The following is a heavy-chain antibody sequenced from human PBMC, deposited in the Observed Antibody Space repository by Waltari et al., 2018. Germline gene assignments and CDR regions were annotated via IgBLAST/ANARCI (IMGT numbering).Heavy chain of an antibody. CDR3: AKGGPRGFGVLSHTFFYH. CDR2: IDGSGNKA. V-gene: IGHV3-23*01. D-gene: IGHD3-3*01. CDR1: RFTFSSYA. J-gene: IGHJ4*02. Sequence: EAQLLESGGGLAQPGGSLRLSCAASRFTFSSYAMSWVRQAPGKGLEWVSGIDGSGNKAYYADSVKGRFTISRDNSKNTAYMEMSSLRAEDTAVYYCAKGGPRGFGVLSHTFFYHWGQGTLVTVSS.